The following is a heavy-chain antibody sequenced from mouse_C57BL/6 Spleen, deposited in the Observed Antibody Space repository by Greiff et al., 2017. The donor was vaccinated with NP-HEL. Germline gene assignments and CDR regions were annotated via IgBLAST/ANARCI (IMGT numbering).Heavy chain of an antibody. CDR2: IYPGDGDT. J-gene: IGHJ4*01. V-gene: IGHV1-82*01. Sequence: VQPQQSGPELVKPGASVKISCKASGYAFSSSWMNWVKQRPGKGLEWIGRIYPGDGDTNYNGKFKGKATLTADKSSSTAYMQLSSLTSEDSAAYFCAREERAMDYWGQGTSVTVSS. CDR1: GYAFSSSW. D-gene: IGHD6-2*01. CDR3: AREERAMDY.